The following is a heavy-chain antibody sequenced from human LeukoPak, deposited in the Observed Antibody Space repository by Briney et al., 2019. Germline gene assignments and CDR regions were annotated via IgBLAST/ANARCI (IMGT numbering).Heavy chain of an antibody. CDR1: GYTFTSYY. J-gene: IGHJ4*02. V-gene: IGHV1-46*01. D-gene: IGHD3-16*01. CDR2: INPSGGST. Sequence: ASVKVSCKASGYTFTSYYMHWVRQAPGQGLEWMGIINPSGGSTSHAQKFQGRVTMTRDMSTSTVYMELSSLRSEDTAVYYCARDGKRTSMITSGGARPHYFDYWGQGALVTVSS. CDR3: ARDGKRTSMITSGGARPHYFDY.